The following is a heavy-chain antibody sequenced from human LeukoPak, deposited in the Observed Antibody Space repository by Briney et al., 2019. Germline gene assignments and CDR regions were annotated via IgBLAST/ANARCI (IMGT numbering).Heavy chain of an antibody. CDR3: AKGLHVHYYDSSGYYPLPPY. CDR2: ISGSGGST. CDR1: GFTFSSYA. D-gene: IGHD3-22*01. J-gene: IGHJ4*02. Sequence: QPGGSLRLSCAASGFTFSSYAMSWVRQAPGKGLEWVSAISGSGGSTYYADSVKGRFTISRDNSKNTLYLQMNSLRAEDTAVYYCAKGLHVHYYDSSGYYPLPPYWGQGTLVAVSS. V-gene: IGHV3-23*01.